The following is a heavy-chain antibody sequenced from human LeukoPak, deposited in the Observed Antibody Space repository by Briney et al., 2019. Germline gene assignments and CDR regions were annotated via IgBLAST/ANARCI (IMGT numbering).Heavy chain of an antibody. J-gene: IGHJ4*02. V-gene: IGHV3-72*01. D-gene: IGHD4-23*01. CDR1: GFTFSDHY. CDR3: ARGGMTTVVTTPDY. CDR2: TRNKANSYST. Sequence: GGSLRLSCAASGFTFSDHYMDWVRQAPGKGLEWVSRTRNKANSYSTEYAASVRGRFTISRDDSKNSLYLQMNSLKTEDTAVYYCARGGMTTVVTTPDYWGQGTLVIVSS.